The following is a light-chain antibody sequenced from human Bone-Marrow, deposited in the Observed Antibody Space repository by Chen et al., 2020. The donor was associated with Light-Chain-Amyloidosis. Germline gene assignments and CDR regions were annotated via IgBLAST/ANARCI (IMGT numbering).Light chain of an antibody. CDR2: GSS. CDR1: QTISSNY. CDR3: QQYGTSPLT. V-gene: IGKV3-20*01. J-gene: IGKJ4*01. Sequence: DIVLTQSPGTLSLSPGEGANLSCRASQTISSNYLTWYQQKFGQAPRLLIYGSSSRATGIPDRFTGSGSGTDFALTIHRLEPEDFAMYYCQQYGTSPLTFGGGTKVEIK.